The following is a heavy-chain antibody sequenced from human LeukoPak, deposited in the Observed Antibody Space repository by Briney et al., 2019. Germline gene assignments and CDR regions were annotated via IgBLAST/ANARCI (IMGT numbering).Heavy chain of an antibody. J-gene: IGHJ4*02. D-gene: IGHD4-17*01. CDR2: ISSSSSYI. CDR3: ARDSGWNPGRLRSAFDY. Sequence: PGGSLRLSCAASGFTFSSYSMNWVRQAPGEGLEWVSSISSSSSYIYYADSVKGRFTISRDNAKNSLYLQMNSLRAEDTAVYYCARDSGWNPGRLRSAFDYWGQGTLVTVSS. V-gene: IGHV3-21*01. CDR1: GFTFSSYS.